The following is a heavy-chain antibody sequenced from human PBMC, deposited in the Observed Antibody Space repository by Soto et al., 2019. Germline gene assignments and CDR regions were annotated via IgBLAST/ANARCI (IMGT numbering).Heavy chain of an antibody. J-gene: IGHJ4*02. D-gene: IGHD6-19*01. CDR3: ARERGSGWQLDY. Sequence: QVQLVQSGAEVKKPGSSVKGSCKASGVTFSSYAISWVRQAPGQGLEWMGGIITIFGTANYAQKFQGRVTITADESTSKAYIELSSLRSEDTAVYYCARERGSGWQLDYWGQGTLVTVSS. CDR1: GVTFSSYA. CDR2: IITIFGTA. V-gene: IGHV1-69*01.